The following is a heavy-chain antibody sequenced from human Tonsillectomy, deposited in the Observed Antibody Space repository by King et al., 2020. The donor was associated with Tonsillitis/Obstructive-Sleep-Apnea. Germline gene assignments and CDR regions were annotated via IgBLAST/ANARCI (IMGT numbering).Heavy chain of an antibody. D-gene: IGHD2-2*01. CDR2: ISGSGGST. V-gene: IGHV3-23*04. J-gene: IGHJ5*02. Sequence: VQLVESGGGLVQPGGSLRLSCAASGFTFISYAMSWVRQPPGKGLEWVSAISGSGGSTYYADSVKVRFTISRDNSKNPLYLQMNSLGAEDTAVYYCAKDQSGYCSSTSCPSNWFDPWGQGTLVTVSS. CDR1: GFTFISYA. CDR3: AKDQSGYCSSTSCPSNWFDP.